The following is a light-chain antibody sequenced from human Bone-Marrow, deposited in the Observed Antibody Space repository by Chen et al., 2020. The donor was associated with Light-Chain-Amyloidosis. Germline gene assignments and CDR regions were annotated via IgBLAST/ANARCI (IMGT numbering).Light chain of an antibody. J-gene: IGLJ1*01. CDR1: NIGSKS. V-gene: IGLV3-21*02. Sequence: SYVLTQPSSVSVAPGQTATIACGGNNIGSKSVHWYQQKPGQAPVLVVYDDSDRRSGIPERFSGSNSGNTATLTISRVEAGDEADYDCQVWDSGSHHYVFGTGTKVTVL. CDR2: DDS. CDR3: QVWDSGSHHYV.